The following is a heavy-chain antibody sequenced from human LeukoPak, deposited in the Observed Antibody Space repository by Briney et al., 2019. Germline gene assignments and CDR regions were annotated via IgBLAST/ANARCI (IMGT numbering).Heavy chain of an antibody. CDR1: GYAFTRYG. CDR2: ISGYNGDT. Sequence: ASVRVSCKATGYAFTRYGSSWVRQAPGQGLEWMGWISGYNGDTNYAQKLQGRVTMTTDTSTTTVYMELKSLRSDATAVYFCARLAVAGHFDHWGQGTLVTVSS. CDR3: ARLAVAGHFDH. J-gene: IGHJ4*02. D-gene: IGHD6-19*01. V-gene: IGHV1-18*01.